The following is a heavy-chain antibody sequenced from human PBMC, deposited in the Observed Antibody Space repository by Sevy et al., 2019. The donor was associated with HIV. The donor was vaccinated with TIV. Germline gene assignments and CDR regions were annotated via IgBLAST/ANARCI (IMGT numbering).Heavy chain of an antibody. J-gene: IGHJ3*02. CDR2: IRSKANSYAT. V-gene: IGHV3-73*01. Sequence: GGSLRLSCAASGFTFSGSAVHWVRQASGKGLEWVGRIRSKANSYATAYAASVKGRFTISRDDSKNTAYLQMNSLKTEDTAVYYCTSPRFLEWLSAFDIWGQGTMVTVSS. CDR3: TSPRFLEWLSAFDI. CDR1: GFTFSGSA. D-gene: IGHD3-3*01.